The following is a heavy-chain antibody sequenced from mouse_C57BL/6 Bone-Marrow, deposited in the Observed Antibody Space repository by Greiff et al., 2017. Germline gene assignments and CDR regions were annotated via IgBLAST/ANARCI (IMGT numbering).Heavy chain of an antibody. CDR3: ASPLLLRSSWFAY. J-gene: IGHJ3*01. CDR1: GFTFSSYA. D-gene: IGHD1-1*01. CDR2: ISDGGSYT. V-gene: IGHV5-4*03. Sequence: DVKLQESGGGLVKPGGSLKLSCAASGFTFSSYAMSWVRQTPEKRLEWVATISDGGSYTYYPDNVKGRFTISRDNAKNNLYLQMSHLKSEDTAMYYCASPLLLRSSWFAYWGQGTLVTVSA.